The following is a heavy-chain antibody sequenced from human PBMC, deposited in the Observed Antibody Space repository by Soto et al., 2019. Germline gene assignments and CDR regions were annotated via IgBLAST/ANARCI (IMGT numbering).Heavy chain of an antibody. CDR2: INPNSGGT. CDR1: GYTFTGYY. CDR3: ARVGRGITGTTYYYYYGMDV. J-gene: IGHJ6*02. D-gene: IGHD1-7*01. Sequence: ASVKVSCKASGYTFTGYYMHWVRQAPGQGLEWMGWINPNSGGTNYAQKFQGWVTMTRDTSISTAYMELSRLRSDDTAVYYCARVGRGITGTTYYYYYGMDVWGQGTTVTVSS. V-gene: IGHV1-2*04.